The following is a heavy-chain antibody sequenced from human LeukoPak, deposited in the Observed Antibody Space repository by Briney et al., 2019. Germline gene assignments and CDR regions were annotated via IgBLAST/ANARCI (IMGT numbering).Heavy chain of an antibody. CDR2: FDPEDGET. Sequence: ASVKVSCKVSGYTLTELSMHWARQAPGKGLEWMGGFDPEDGETIYAQKFRGRVTMTEDTSTDTAYMELSSLRSEDTAVYYCATWKYSSGPVSFGWYFDLWGRGTLVTVSS. CDR3: ATWKYSSGPVSFGWYFDL. D-gene: IGHD6-19*01. V-gene: IGHV1-24*01. J-gene: IGHJ2*01. CDR1: GYTLTELS.